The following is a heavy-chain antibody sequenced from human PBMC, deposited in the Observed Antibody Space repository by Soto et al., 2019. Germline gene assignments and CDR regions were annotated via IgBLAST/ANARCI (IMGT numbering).Heavy chain of an antibody. V-gene: IGHV1-69*01. D-gene: IGHD1-26*01. CDR3: ARDSVSYDLLLDF. CDR1: GGTFSSSG. J-gene: IGHJ4*02. CDR2: MMPIFGTA. Sequence: QVQLVQSGAEVNKPGSSVKVSCKASGGTFSSSGSSCVRQAPGQGLEWMGGMMPIFGTANYAKKFQGRVTITADESPSTVDMELSSLGSEDTGVYYCARDSVSYDLLLDFWGQGTLVSVSS.